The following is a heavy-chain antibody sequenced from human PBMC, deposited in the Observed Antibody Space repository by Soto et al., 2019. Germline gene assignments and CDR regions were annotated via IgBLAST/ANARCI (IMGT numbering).Heavy chain of an antibody. CDR3: ARHLQYTGSYGFDY. Sequence: QVQLVQSGAEVKKPGASVKVSCKASGYTFTSYDINWVRQATGQGLEWMGWMNTNSGNTGYAQKFQGRVTMTRNTWISTVYMELSSLRSEDTAVYYCARHLQYTGSYGFDYWGQGTLVTVSS. CDR2: MNTNSGNT. J-gene: IGHJ4*02. D-gene: IGHD1-26*01. CDR1: GYTFTSYD. V-gene: IGHV1-8*01.